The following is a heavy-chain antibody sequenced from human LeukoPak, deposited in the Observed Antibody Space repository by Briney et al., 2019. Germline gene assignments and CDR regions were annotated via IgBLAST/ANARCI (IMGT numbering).Heavy chain of an antibody. Sequence: GRSLRLSCAASGFTFSSYGMHWVRQAPGKGLEWVAVISYDGSNKYYADSVKGRFTISRDNSKNTLYLQMNSLRAEDMAVYYCAKDLDRYYYGSGSHLDYWGQGTLVTVSS. CDR2: ISYDGSNK. CDR3: AKDLDRYYYGSGSHLDY. D-gene: IGHD3-10*01. V-gene: IGHV3-30*18. J-gene: IGHJ4*02. CDR1: GFTFSSYG.